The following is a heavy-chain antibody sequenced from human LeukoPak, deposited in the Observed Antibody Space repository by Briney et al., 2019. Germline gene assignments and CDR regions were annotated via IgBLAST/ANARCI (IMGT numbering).Heavy chain of an antibody. CDR2: IYTSGST. CDR3: ARDEEDFDL. Sequence: PSQTLSLTCTVSSGSISSGSYYWSWIRQPAGKGLEWIGRIYTSGSTNYNPSLKSRVTISVDTSKNQFSLKLSSVTAADTAVYYCARDEEDFDLWGRGTLVTVSS. V-gene: IGHV4-61*02. CDR1: SGSISSGSYY. J-gene: IGHJ2*01.